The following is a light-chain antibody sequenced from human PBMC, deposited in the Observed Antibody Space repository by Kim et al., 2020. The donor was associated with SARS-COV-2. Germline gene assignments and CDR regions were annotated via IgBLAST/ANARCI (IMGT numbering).Light chain of an antibody. CDR3: QVWDSSTV. V-gene: IGLV3-9*01. J-gene: IGLJ2*01. CDR2: RDS. Sequence: SYEPTQPLSVSVALGQTARITCGGNNIGSKNVHWYQQKPGQAPVLVIYRDSNRPSGIPERFSGSNSGNTDTLTISRAQAGDEADYYCQVWDSSTVFGGGT. CDR1: NIGSKN.